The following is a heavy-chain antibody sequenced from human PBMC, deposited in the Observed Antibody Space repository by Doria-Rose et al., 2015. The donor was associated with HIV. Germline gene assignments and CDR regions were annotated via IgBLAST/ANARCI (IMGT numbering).Heavy chain of an antibody. J-gene: IGHJ4*02. CDR3: ARDSSGYYQPNYSDY. V-gene: IGHV1-69*04. Sequence: QVQLVQSGAEVKKPGSSVKVSCKTSGGTFSNYAIAWVRQAPGQGLEWMGRIIPILDIANYAQRFQGRVTITADTSTTTVYMELRSPRSDDTAVYYCARDSSGYYQPNYSDYWGQGTLVTVSS. CDR2: IIPILDIA. CDR1: GGTFSNYA. D-gene: IGHD3-22*01.